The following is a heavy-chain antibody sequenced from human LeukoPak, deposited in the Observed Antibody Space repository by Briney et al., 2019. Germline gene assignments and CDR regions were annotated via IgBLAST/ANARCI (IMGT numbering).Heavy chain of an antibody. D-gene: IGHD6-13*01. CDR3: AKSLAAAGISWFDP. J-gene: IGHJ5*02. CDR1: GFTFSSYA. Sequence: GDSLTLSCAASGFTFSSYAMSWVRQAPGKGLEWVSAISGSGRSTYYADPVKARFTISRDNSKNTLYLQMNSLRAEDTAVYYCAKSLAAAGISWFDPWGQGTLVTVSS. V-gene: IGHV3-23*01. CDR2: ISGSGRST.